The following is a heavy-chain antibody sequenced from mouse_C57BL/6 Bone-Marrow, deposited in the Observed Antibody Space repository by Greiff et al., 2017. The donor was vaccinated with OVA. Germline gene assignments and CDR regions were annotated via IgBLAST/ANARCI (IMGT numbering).Heavy chain of an antibody. V-gene: IGHV5-12*01. CDR2: ISNGGGST. Sequence: EVQLVESGGGLVQPGGSLKLSCAASGFTFSDYYMYWVRPTPEKRLEWVAYISNGGGSTYYPDTVKGRFTISRDNAKNTLYLQMSRLKSEDTAMYYCARHGYGSSYWYFDVWGTGTTVTVSS. D-gene: IGHD1-1*01. CDR1: GFTFSDYY. CDR3: ARHGYGSSYWYFDV. J-gene: IGHJ1*03.